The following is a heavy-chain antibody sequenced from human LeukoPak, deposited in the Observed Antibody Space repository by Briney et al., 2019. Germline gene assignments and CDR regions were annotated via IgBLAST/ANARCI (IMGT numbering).Heavy chain of an antibody. CDR3: ARDLAGLFDY. V-gene: IGHV3-21*01. CDR2: ISSSSSYV. J-gene: IGHJ4*02. Sequence: GGSLRLSCAASGFTFSSYSMNWVRQAPGKGLEWVSSISSSSSYVYYADSVKGGFTISRDNAKNSLYLQMNSLRAEDTAVYYCARDLAGLFDYWGQGTLVTVSS. D-gene: IGHD6-19*01. CDR1: GFTFSSYS.